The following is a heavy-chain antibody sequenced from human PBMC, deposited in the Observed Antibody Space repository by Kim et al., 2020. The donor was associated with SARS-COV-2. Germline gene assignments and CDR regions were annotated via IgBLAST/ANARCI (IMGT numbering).Heavy chain of an antibody. Sequence: GGSLRLSCAASGFSFSNYWMSWVRQAPGKGLEWVANIKEDGSAKYYADSVKGRFTISRDNAKNSLYLQMDRLRAEDTAVYYCARHQRMTTMLVVPDVWGRDTALTVS. J-gene: IGHJ6*02. V-gene: IGHV3-7*01. CDR1: GFSFSNYW. CDR2: IKEDGSAK. D-gene: IGHD3-22*01. CDR3: ARHQRMTTMLVVPDV.